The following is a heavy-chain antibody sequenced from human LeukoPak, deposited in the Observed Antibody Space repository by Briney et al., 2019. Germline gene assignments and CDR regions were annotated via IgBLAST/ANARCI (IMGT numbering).Heavy chain of an antibody. CDR1: GGTFSSYA. D-gene: IGHD3-22*01. CDR3: ARDHSSGYPY. Sequence: SVKVSCKASGGTFSSYAISWVRQAPGQGLEWMGRIIPILGIANYAQKFQGRVTITADKSTSTAYMELSSLRSEDTAVYYCARDHSSGYPYWSQGTLVTVSS. CDR2: IIPILGIA. J-gene: IGHJ4*02. V-gene: IGHV1-69*04.